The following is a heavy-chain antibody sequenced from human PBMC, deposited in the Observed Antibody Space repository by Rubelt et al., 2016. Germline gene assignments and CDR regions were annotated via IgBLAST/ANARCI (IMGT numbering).Heavy chain of an antibody. CDR1: GFTFSSYS. D-gene: IGHD6-13*01. J-gene: IGHJ1*01. Sequence: EVQLVESGGGLVKPGGSLRLSCAASGFTFSSYSMNWVRQAPGKGLEWVSSISSSSSYIYYADSVKGRFTISRDNAKNSLYLQMNSRRAEDTAVYYCARECSWGLVQHWGQGTLVTVSS. V-gene: IGHV3-21*01. CDR3: ARECSWGLVQH. CDR2: ISSSSSYI.